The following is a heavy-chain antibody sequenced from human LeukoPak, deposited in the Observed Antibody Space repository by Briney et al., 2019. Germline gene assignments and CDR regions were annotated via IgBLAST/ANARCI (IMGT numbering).Heavy chain of an antibody. CDR2: ISTSGST. CDR3: ARDQLYCSSSSCRNLGWFDP. V-gene: IGHV4-4*07. J-gene: IGHJ5*02. Sequence: PSETLSLTCTVSGGSISSYYWSWIRQPAGKGLESIGHISTSGSTNYNPSLKSRVTISVDTSKNQFSLRLISVTAADTAVYYCARDQLYCSSSSCRNLGWFDPWGQGTLVTVSS. CDR1: GGSISSYY. D-gene: IGHD2-2*01.